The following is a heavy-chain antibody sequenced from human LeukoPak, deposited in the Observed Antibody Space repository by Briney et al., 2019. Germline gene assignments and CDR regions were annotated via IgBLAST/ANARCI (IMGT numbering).Heavy chain of an antibody. CDR2: INPSGGST. CDR3: ARGSTALLTNDAFDL. J-gene: IGHJ3*01. D-gene: IGHD3-16*01. CDR1: GYTFTNYY. Sequence: ASVKVSCKTSGYTFTNYYIHWVRQAPGQGLEWMGVINPSGGSTSYTQKFQGRVTMTTDTSTSTVYMDLSSLRSEDTAVYYCARGSTALLTNDAFDLWGLGTMVTVSS. V-gene: IGHV1-46*01.